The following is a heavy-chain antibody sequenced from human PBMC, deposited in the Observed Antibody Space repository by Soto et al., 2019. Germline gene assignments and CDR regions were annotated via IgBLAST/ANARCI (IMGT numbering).Heavy chain of an antibody. Sequence: ASVKVSCKASGGTFSSYTISWVRQAPGQGLEWMGRIIPILGIANYAQKFQGRVTITADKSTSTAYMELSSLRSEDTAVYYCARVYYYDSSGYYGAFDIWGQGTMVTVSS. V-gene: IGHV1-69*02. CDR2: IIPILGIA. CDR1: GGTFSSYT. CDR3: ARVYYYDSSGYYGAFDI. J-gene: IGHJ3*02. D-gene: IGHD3-22*01.